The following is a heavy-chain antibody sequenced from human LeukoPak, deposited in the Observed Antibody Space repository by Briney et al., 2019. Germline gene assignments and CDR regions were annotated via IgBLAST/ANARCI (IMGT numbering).Heavy chain of an antibody. Sequence: GGSLRLSCAASGLTFSSLAMSWVRQAPGKGLEWVSAISGSGGSTYYADSVKGRFTISRDNSKNTLYLQMNSLRAEDTAVYYCAKDVSYDFWSGYYTSYFDYWGQGTLVTVSS. CDR3: AKDVSYDFWSGYYTSYFDY. V-gene: IGHV3-23*01. CDR1: GLTFSSLA. D-gene: IGHD3-3*01. CDR2: ISGSGGST. J-gene: IGHJ4*02.